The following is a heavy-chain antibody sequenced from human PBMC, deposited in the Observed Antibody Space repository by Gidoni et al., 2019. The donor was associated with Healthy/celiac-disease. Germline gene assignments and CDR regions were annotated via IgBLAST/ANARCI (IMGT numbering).Heavy chain of an antibody. CDR1: GFTFSSYG. CDR3: AKPLSSGWRTDAFDI. V-gene: IGHV3-30*18. Sequence: QVKLVESGGGVVQPGRSLRLSCAASGFTFSSYGMQWVRQAPGKGLEWVAVISYDGSNKYYADSVKGRFTISRDNSKNTLYLQMNSLRAEDTAVYYCAKPLSSGWRTDAFDIWGQGTMVTVSS. D-gene: IGHD6-19*01. J-gene: IGHJ3*02. CDR2: ISYDGSNK.